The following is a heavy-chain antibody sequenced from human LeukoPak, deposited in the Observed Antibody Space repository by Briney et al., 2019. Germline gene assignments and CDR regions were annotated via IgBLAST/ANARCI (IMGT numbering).Heavy chain of an antibody. CDR2: IYPGDSDT. J-gene: IGHJ4*02. Sequence: ESLEISCKGSGYSFTSYWIGWVLQMPGKGLEWMGIIYPGDSDTRYSPSFQSQVTISADKSISTAYLQWSSLKASDTAMYYCARKLGTTRNFDYWGQGTLVTVSS. D-gene: IGHD1-26*01. V-gene: IGHV5-51*01. CDR3: ARKLGTTRNFDY. CDR1: GYSFTSYW.